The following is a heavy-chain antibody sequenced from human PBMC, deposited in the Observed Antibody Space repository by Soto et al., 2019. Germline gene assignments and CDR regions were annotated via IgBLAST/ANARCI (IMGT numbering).Heavy chain of an antibody. J-gene: IGHJ1*01. CDR1: AGSFSGYY. Sequence: SETLSLTCAVYAGSFSGYYWSWIRQPPGKGLEWIGEINHSGSTNYNPSLKSRVTISVDTSKNQFSLKLSSVTAADTAVYYCVRGAFRYNWNYEYFQPCGQATLVT. CDR3: VRGAFRYNWNYEYFQP. D-gene: IGHD1-7*01. V-gene: IGHV4-34*01. CDR2: INHSGST.